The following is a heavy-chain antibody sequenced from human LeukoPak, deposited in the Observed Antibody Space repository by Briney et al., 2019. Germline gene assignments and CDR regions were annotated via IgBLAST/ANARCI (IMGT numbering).Heavy chain of an antibody. CDR1: GGSISSYY. CDR2: IYYSGST. V-gene: IGHV4-59*01. J-gene: IGHJ5*01. Sequence: SETLSLTCTVSGGSISSYYWSWIRQPPGKGLEWIGYIYYSGSTNYNPSLKSRVTISVDTSKNQFSLKLSSVTAADTAVYYCARAGPLFWFDYWGQGTLVTVSS. CDR3: ARAGPLFWFDY. D-gene: IGHD1-14*01.